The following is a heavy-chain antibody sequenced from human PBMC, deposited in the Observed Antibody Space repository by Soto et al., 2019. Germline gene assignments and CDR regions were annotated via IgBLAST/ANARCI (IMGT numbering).Heavy chain of an antibody. D-gene: IGHD1-1*01. J-gene: IGHJ4*02. V-gene: IGHV3-23*01. Sequence: EVPLLESGGGLVQPGRSLRLSCAASGFTFSAYSMTWVRQAPGKGLEWVSAISRTGGGTYYADSVKGRFTISRDNSKNTLYLQMTSLRAEDTGIYYCAKGGEELEPLGHCWGQGPLVTVSS. CDR1: GFTFSAYS. CDR3: AKGGEELEPLGHC. CDR2: ISRTGGGT.